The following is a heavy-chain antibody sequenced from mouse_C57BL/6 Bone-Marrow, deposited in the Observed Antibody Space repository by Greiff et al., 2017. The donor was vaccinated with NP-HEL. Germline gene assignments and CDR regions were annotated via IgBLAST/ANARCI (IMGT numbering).Heavy chain of an antibody. CDR2: IYPSDSET. J-gene: IGHJ2*01. CDR1: GYTFTSYW. V-gene: IGHV1-61*01. Sequence: QVQLQQPGAELVRPGSSVKLSCKASGYTFTSYWMDWVKQRPGQGLEWIGNIYPSDSETHYNQKFKDKATLTVDKSSSTAYMQLSSLTSEDSAVYYCARKKITTVVSDYFDYWGQGTTLTVSS. D-gene: IGHD1-1*01. CDR3: ARKKITTVVSDYFDY.